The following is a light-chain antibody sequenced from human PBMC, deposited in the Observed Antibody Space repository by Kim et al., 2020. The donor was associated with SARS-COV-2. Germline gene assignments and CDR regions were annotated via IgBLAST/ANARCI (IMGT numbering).Light chain of an antibody. J-gene: IGLJ2*01. CDR2: YDS. CDR1: NIGSKS. Sequence: SYELTQPPSVSVAPGKTARITCGGNNIGSKSVHWYQQKPGQAPVLVIYYDSDRPSGIPERFSGSNSGNTPTLTISRVEAGDEADYYCQVWDSSRDHVVFG. V-gene: IGLV3-21*04. CDR3: QVWDSSRDHVV.